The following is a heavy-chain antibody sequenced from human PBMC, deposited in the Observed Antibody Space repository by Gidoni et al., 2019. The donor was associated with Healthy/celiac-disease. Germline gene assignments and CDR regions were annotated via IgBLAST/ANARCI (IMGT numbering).Heavy chain of an antibody. CDR3: AKGGKFVAARPLDY. V-gene: IGHV3-23*01. CDR1: GFTFSSYA. CDR2: ISGSGGST. D-gene: IGHD6-6*01. Sequence: EVQLLESGGGVVQHGGSLRLTCAAAGFTFSSYAMSWVRQAPGKGLGWVSAISGSGGSTYYADSVKGRFTISRDNSKNTLYLQMNSLRAEDTAVYYCAKGGKFVAARPLDYWGQGTLVTVSS. J-gene: IGHJ4*02.